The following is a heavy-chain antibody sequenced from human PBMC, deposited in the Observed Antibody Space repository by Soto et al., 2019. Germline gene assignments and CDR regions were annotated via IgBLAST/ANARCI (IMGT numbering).Heavy chain of an antibody. CDR3: ARDQPGYSYGYGLGY. D-gene: IGHD5-18*01. V-gene: IGHV3-21*01. CDR1: GFTFISYP. Sequence: VQLVESGGGLVKPGGSLSVSFVASGFTFISYPRTGFRQARGKGRGWVSSISVSGSYIYYADSVKGRFTIPRDNAKNSLYLQMNSLRAEHTAVYYCARDQPGYSYGYGLGYWGQGTLVTVSS. CDR2: ISVSGSYI. J-gene: IGHJ4*02.